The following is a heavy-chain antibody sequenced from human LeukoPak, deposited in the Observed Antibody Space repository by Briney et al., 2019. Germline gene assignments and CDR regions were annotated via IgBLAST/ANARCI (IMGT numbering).Heavy chain of an antibody. D-gene: IGHD4-17*01. CDR2: IRYDGSNK. J-gene: IGHJ3*02. CDR1: GFTFSSYG. CDR3: ARAGPTTVTTLNAFDI. Sequence: GGSPRLSCAASGFTFSSYGMHWVRQAPGKGLEWVAFIRYDGSNKYYADSVKGRFTISRDNSKNTLYLQMDSLRAEDTAVYYCARAGPTTVTTLNAFDIWGQGTMVTVSS. V-gene: IGHV3-30*02.